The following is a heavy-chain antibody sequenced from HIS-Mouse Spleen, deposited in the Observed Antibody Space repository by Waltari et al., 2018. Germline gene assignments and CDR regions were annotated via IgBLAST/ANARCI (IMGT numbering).Heavy chain of an antibody. V-gene: IGHV4-39*07. Sequence: QLQLQESGPGLVTPSETLSLTCTVSGRSISSSSYYWGWFRQPPGKGLEWIGSIYYSGSTYYNPSLKSRVTISVDTSKNQFSLKLSSVTAADTAVYYCAREIPYSSSWYDWYFDLWGRGTLVTVSS. CDR2: IYYSGST. J-gene: IGHJ2*01. D-gene: IGHD6-13*01. CDR1: GRSISSSSYY. CDR3: AREIPYSSSWYDWYFDL.